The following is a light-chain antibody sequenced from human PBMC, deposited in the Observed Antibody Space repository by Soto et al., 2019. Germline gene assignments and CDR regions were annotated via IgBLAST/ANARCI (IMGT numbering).Light chain of an antibody. CDR2: AAS. CDR3: QQSYRRPIT. V-gene: IGKV1-39*01. Sequence: DIHMTQSPSSLSASLGDGVTITCRASQGISSYLNWYQQKPGKAPKLLIYAASSLQSGVPSRFSGSGSGTDFTLTISSLQPEDFATYYCQQSYRRPITFGQGTRLEIK. CDR1: QGISSY. J-gene: IGKJ5*01.